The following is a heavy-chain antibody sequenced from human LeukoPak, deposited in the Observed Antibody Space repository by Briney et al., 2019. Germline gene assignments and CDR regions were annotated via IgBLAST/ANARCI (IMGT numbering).Heavy chain of an antibody. D-gene: IGHD6-19*01. CDR1: GFTFSSYA. CDR3: ANSKRIAVAGRFDY. V-gene: IGHV3-23*01. J-gene: IGHJ4*02. Sequence: GGSLRLSCAASGFTFSSYAMSWVRQAPGKGLEWVPAISGSGGSTYYADSVKGRSTISRDNSKNTLYLQMNSLRAEDTAVYYCANSKRIAVAGRFDYWGQGTLVTVSS. CDR2: ISGSGGST.